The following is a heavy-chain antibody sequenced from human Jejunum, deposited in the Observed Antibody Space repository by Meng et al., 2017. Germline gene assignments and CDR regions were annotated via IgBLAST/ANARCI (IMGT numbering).Heavy chain of an antibody. Sequence: RGAGPVWLKPSGTPSLTSAGYGGSINTNDLGGWIRQPPGKGLEWIGEIYHTGSTNYNPSLKSRVTITVDKSKNQLSLRLNSVTAADTALYYCARVRDCSTVSCESGIDPWGQGTLVTVSS. CDR3: ARVRDCSTVSCESGIDP. D-gene: IGHD2-15*01. V-gene: IGHV4-4*02. CDR1: GGSINTNDL. J-gene: IGHJ5*02. CDR2: IYHTGST.